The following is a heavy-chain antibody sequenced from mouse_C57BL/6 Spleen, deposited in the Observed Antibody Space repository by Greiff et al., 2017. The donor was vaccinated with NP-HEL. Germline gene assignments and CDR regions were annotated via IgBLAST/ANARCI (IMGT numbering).Heavy chain of an antibody. CDR3: AREPFAY. Sequence: VQLQQSGAELVKPGASVKLSCKASGYTFTSYWMQWVKQRPGQGLEWIGEIDPSDSYTNYNQKFKGKATLTVDTSSSTAYMQLSSLTSEDSAVYYCAREPFAYWGQGTLVTVSA. CDR1: GYTFTSYW. J-gene: IGHJ3*01. CDR2: IDPSDSYT. V-gene: IGHV1-50*01.